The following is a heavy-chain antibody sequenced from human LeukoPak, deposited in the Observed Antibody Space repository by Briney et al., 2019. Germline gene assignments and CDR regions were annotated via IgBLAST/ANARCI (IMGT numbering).Heavy chain of an antibody. J-gene: IGHJ4*02. V-gene: IGHV3-7*01. CDR1: GFTFSTYW. CDR2: IKQDGSEK. CDR3: ARRRVVADKYFDY. D-gene: IGHD5-12*01. Sequence: GGSLRLSCAASGFTFSTYWMTWVRQAPGKGLEWVANIKQDGSEKYYVDSVKGRFTISRDNAMNSLYLQMNSLRAEDTAVYLCARRRVVADKYFDYWGQGTLVAVSS.